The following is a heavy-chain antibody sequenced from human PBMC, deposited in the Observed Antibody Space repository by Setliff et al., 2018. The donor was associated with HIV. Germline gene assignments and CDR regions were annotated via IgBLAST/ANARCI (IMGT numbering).Heavy chain of an antibody. CDR1: GGSISSSSYY. D-gene: IGHD6-6*01. CDR2: IYYSGST. V-gene: IGHV4-39*07. J-gene: IGHJ4*02. Sequence: SETLSLTCTVSGGSISSSSYYWGWIRQPPGKGLEWIGSIYYSGSTYYNPSLKSRVTISVDTSKNQFSLKLSSVTAADTAVYYCARAPLASSIVDFDYWGQGTLVTVSS. CDR3: ARAPLASSIVDFDY.